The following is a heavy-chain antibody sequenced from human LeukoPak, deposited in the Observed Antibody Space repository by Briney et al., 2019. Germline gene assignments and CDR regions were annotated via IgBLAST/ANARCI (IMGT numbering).Heavy chain of an antibody. V-gene: IGHV3-15*01. CDR1: GFTCSNAW. Sequence: GGSLRLSCAASGFTCSNAWMSWVRQAPGKGLEWVGRIKSKTDGGTTDYAAPVKGRFTISRDDSKNTLYLQMNSLKTEDTAVYYCTTDWDFWSGYRRDFDYWGQGTLVTVSS. CDR3: TTDWDFWSGYRRDFDY. D-gene: IGHD3-3*01. J-gene: IGHJ4*02. CDR2: IKSKTDGGTT.